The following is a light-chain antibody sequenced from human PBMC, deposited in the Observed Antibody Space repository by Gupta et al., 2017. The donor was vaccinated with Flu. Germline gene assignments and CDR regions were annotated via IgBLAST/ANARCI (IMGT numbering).Light chain of an antibody. Sequence: DIEMTQSPSTLSVSPGERATLTCRASQGVNNQLASYQQKPGQAPRLLIYTASTRATGIPARFSGSGSGTEFTLTISSLQSEDFAVYYCQQYNYWPMYSFGQGTKLDIK. CDR3: QQYNYWPMYS. V-gene: IGKV3-15*01. J-gene: IGKJ2*03. CDR2: TAS. CDR1: QGVNNQ.